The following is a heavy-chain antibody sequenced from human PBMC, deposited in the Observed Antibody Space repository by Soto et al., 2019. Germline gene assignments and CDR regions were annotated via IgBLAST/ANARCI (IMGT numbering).Heavy chain of an antibody. CDR2: ISGSGGST. CDR1: GFTFSSYA. Sequence: GGSLRLSCAASGFTFSSYAMSWVRQAPGKGLEWVSAISGSGGSTYYADSVKGRFTISRDNSKNTLYLQMNSLRAEDTAVYNCAKSPRAATFLYYYYYLDVWGKGTTVTVSS. CDR3: AKSPRAATFLYYYYYLDV. V-gene: IGHV3-23*01. J-gene: IGHJ6*03. D-gene: IGHD3-16*01.